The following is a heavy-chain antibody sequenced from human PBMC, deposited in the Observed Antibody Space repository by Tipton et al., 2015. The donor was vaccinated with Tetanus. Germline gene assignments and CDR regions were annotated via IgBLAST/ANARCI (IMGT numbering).Heavy chain of an antibody. D-gene: IGHD4-11*01. CDR2: IYYSGNS. V-gene: IGHV4-30-4*01. CDR1: GGSFRSGDHY. Sequence: TLSLTCTVSGGSFRSGDHYWSWIRQPPGKGLEWIGYIYYSGNSDYNPSLKSRVTLSVDTSNNQFSLKLNSVTAADTAVYYCARLASYSNHLAAWGQGALVTVSS. CDR3: ARLASYSNHLAA. J-gene: IGHJ4*02.